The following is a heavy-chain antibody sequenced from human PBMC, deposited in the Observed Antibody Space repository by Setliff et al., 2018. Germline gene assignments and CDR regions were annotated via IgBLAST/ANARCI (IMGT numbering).Heavy chain of an antibody. D-gene: IGHD3-3*01. Sequence: SETLSLTCTVSGGSISSYYWSWIRQPPGKGLEWIGSIYYSGSTYYNPSLKSRVTISVDTSKNQFSLKLSSVTAADTAVYYCASRATYYNFWSGYYLYWGQGTLVTVSS. CDR3: ASRATYYNFWSGYYLY. CDR1: GGSISSYY. J-gene: IGHJ4*02. CDR2: IYYSGST. V-gene: IGHV4-59*12.